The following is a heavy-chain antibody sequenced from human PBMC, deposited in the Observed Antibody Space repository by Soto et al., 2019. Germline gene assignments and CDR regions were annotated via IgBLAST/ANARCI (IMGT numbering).Heavy chain of an antibody. Sequence: PSETLSLTCTVSGGSFSSNYYWTWIRQPPGRGLEWIGYIFYSGSTYYTPSLQSRVTISLDTSKNQFSLKLSSVTAADTAVYYCARILRFLEWFPEYYYYDMDVWGQGTTVTVS. D-gene: IGHD3-3*01. V-gene: IGHV4-30-4*01. J-gene: IGHJ6*02. CDR1: GGSFSSNYY. CDR2: IFYSGST. CDR3: ARILRFLEWFPEYYYYDMDV.